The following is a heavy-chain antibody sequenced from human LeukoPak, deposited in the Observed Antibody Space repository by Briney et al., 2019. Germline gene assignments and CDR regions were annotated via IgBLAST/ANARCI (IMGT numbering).Heavy chain of an antibody. CDR2: IWYDGSNK. D-gene: IGHD3-10*01. V-gene: IGHV3-33*01. Sequence: GGSLRLSCAASGFTFSSYGMHWVRQAPGKGLEWVAVIWYDGSNKYYADSVKGRFTISRDNSKNTLYLQMNSLRAEDTAVYYCARDAERRNRGSYFDYWGQGTLVTVSS. CDR3: ARDAERRNRGSYFDY. J-gene: IGHJ4*02. CDR1: GFTFSSYG.